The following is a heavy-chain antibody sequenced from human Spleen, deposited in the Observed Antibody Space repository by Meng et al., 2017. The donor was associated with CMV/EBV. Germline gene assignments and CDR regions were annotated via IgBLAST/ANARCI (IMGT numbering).Heavy chain of an antibody. D-gene: IGHD2-2*01. J-gene: IGHJ4*02. Sequence: GYAWSRYAMRWVGGVPGKGLEWVTAISGSGAGTYYTDSVQGRFTVSRDNSKNTLYLQMNSLRLEDTGVYYCASYSRAPAAMRAYFDYWGLGTLVTVSS. V-gene: IGHV3-23*01. CDR2: ISGSGAGT. CDR1: GYAWSRYA. CDR3: ASYSRAPAAMRAYFDY.